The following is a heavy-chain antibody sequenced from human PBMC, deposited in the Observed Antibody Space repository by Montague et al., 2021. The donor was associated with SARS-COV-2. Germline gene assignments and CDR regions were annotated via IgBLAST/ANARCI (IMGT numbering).Heavy chain of an antibody. D-gene: IGHD3-10*01. CDR3: ARLGDGVVPSPILGVGPYYSYYYMDV. V-gene: IGHV4-34*01. CDR1: GGSFSTYS. Sequence: SETLSLTCAVHGGSFSTYSWNWIRQPPGKGLEWIGEIHHGGSTNYNPSLKSLVPISADTSKNHFSLKLTSVAAADTAVYYCARLGDGVVPSPILGVGPYYSYYYMDVWGKGTTVTVSS. J-gene: IGHJ6*03. CDR2: IHHGGST.